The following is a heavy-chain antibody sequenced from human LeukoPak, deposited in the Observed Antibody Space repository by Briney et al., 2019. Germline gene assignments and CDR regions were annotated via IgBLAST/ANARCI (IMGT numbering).Heavy chain of an antibody. D-gene: IGHD3-10*01. CDR2: ISGSGGST. CDR3: AKSIPGGFGELSY. V-gene: IGHV3-23*01. J-gene: IGHJ4*02. CDR1: GFTLSRHS. Sequence: GGSLRLSWAASGFTLSRHSMHWVRQAPGKGLEWVSAISGSGGSTYYADSVKGRFTISRDNSKNTLYLQMNSLRAEDTAVYYCAKSIPGGFGELSYWGQGTLVTVSS.